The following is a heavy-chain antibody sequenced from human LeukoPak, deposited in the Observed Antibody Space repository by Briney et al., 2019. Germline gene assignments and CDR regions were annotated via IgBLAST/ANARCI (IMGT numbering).Heavy chain of an antibody. J-gene: IGHJ4*02. CDR1: GFTFSSYA. CDR2: ISGSGGST. Sequence: QPGGSLRLSCAASGFTFSSYAMSWVRQAPGKGLEWVSAISGSGGSTYYADSVKGRFTISRDNSKNTLYLQMYSLRAEDTAVYYCAKSGRRGYCSGGSRCSGNYFDYWGQGTLVTVSS. CDR3: AKSGRRGYCSGGSRCSGNYFDY. D-gene: IGHD2-15*01. V-gene: IGHV3-23*01.